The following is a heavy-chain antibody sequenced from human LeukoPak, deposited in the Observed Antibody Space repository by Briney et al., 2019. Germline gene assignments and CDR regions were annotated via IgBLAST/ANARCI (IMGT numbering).Heavy chain of an antibody. V-gene: IGHV1-2*02. Sequence: GASVKVPCKASGYTFTGYYMHWVRQAPGQGLEWMGWINPNSGGTNYAQKFQGRVTMTRDTSISTAYMELSRLRSDDTAVYYCARDTAMETPHYYYYMDVWGKGTTVTVSS. CDR2: INPNSGGT. D-gene: IGHD5-18*01. CDR3: ARDTAMETPHYYYYMDV. CDR1: GYTFTGYY. J-gene: IGHJ6*03.